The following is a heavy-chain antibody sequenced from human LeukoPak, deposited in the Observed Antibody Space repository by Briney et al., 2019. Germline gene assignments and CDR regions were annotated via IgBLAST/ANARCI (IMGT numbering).Heavy chain of an antibody. CDR2: ISSSGSTT. J-gene: IGHJ4*02. V-gene: IGHV3-48*01. D-gene: IGHD2-2*01. Sequence: GGSLRLSCAASAFTFSSYSMNWVRQAPGKGLEWVSYISSSGSTTYYADSVKGRFTVSRDNAKNSLYLQMNSLRAEDTAVYYCASYCSTTSCYAVDYWGQGTLVTVSS. CDR1: AFTFSSYS. CDR3: ASYCSTTSCYAVDY.